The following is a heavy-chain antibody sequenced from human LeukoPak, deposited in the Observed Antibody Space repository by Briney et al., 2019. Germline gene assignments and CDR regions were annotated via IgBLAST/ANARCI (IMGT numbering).Heavy chain of an antibody. CDR3: VKDRCDRATCPEV. CDR2: ISNSGDST. CDR1: GFTFSAYA. D-gene: IGHD2-21*01. J-gene: IGHJ4*02. V-gene: IGHV3-23*01. Sequence: GGSLRLSCAASGFTFSAYAMSWVRQAPGEGLQWVSGISNSGDSTYYLDSVKGRFTISRDNSKNTLHLQMSSLRAEDTALYYCVKDRCDRATCPEVWGQGTLVTVSS.